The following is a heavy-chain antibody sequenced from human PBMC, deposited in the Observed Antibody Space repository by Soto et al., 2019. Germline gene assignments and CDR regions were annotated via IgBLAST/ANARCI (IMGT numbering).Heavy chain of an antibody. V-gene: IGHV1-18*01. CDR1: GGTLSSYT. Sequence: ASVKVSCKASGGTLSSYTISWVRQAPGQGLEWMGWISAYNGITNYAQKLQGRVTMTTDTSTSTAYMELRSLRSDDTAVYYCAREDYGDYCNYWGQGTLVTVSS. CDR2: ISAYNGIT. J-gene: IGHJ4*02. CDR3: AREDYGDYCNY. D-gene: IGHD4-17*01.